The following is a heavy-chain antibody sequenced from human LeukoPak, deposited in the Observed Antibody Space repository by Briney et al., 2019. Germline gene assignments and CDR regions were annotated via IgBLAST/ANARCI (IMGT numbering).Heavy chain of an antibody. CDR3: AKVRPGYCTSASCPLDY. V-gene: IGHV3-30*02. Sequence: PGGSLRLSCAASGFTFSNYGMHWVRQAPGKGLGWVAYIRYDGSDEYYADSVRGRFTISRDNSKNTLFLQMNSLRAEDTAVYYCAKVRPGYCTSASCPLDYWGQGTLVTVSS. CDR2: IRYDGSDE. CDR1: GFTFSNYG. D-gene: IGHD2-2*01. J-gene: IGHJ4*02.